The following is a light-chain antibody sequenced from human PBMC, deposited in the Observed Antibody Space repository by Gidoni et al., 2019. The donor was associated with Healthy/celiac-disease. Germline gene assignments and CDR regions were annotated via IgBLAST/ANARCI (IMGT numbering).Light chain of an antibody. Sequence: DIVMTQSPLSLPVTPGEPASISCRSSQSLRHSNGYNYLDWYLQKPGQSPQLLIYLGSNRASGVPDRVSGSGSGTDFTLKISRVEAEDVGVYYCMQALQTPRTFXXXTKVEIK. CDR3: MQALQTPRT. J-gene: IGKJ1*01. V-gene: IGKV2-28*01. CDR2: LGS. CDR1: QSLRHSNGYNY.